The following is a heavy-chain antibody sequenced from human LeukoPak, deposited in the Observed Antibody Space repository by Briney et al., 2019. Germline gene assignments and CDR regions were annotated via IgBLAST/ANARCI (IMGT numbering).Heavy chain of an antibody. Sequence: ASVKVSCKASGYTFTSYFMHWVRQAPGQGLEWMGWINPNSGGTNYAQKSQGRVTMTRDTSISTAYMELSRLRSDDTAVYYCARVYGDHYGSGVIDYWGQGTLVTVSS. J-gene: IGHJ4*02. D-gene: IGHD3-10*01. V-gene: IGHV1-2*02. CDR3: ARVYGDHYGSGVIDY. CDR1: GYTFTSYF. CDR2: INPNSGGT.